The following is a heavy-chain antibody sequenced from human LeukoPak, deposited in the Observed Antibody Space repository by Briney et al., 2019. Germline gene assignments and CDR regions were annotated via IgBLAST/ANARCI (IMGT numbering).Heavy chain of an antibody. J-gene: IGHJ4*02. CDR1: VFIFKDYA. CDR2: IGGDGVGK. CDR3: AKRVGGTPDY. D-gene: IGHD1-26*01. Sequence: GGSLRLSCAASVFIFKDYAMMWVRQAPGKGLEWVSAIGGDGVGKDYADSVKGRFTISRDNFKDTVYLEMNSLRGEDTAPYYCAKRVGGTPDYWGLGTLVTVAS. V-gene: IGHV3-23*01.